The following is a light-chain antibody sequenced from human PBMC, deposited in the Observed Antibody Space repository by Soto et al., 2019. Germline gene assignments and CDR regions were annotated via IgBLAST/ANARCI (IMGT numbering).Light chain of an antibody. CDR2: EGS. CDR1: SSGVGSYNL. J-gene: IGLJ2*01. CDR3: YSYAGSSIRVV. V-gene: IGLV2-23*01. Sequence: QSALTQPASVSGSPGQSITISCTGTSSGVGSYNLVSWYQQHPGKAPKLMIYEGSKRPSGVSNRFSGSKSGNTASLTISGLQAEDEADYYCYSYAGSSIRVVFGGGTKLTVL.